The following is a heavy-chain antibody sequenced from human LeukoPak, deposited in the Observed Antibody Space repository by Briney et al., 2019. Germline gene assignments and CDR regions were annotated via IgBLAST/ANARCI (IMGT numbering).Heavy chain of an antibody. V-gene: IGHV3-48*03. Sequence: PGGSLSLSCAASGFTFSSYEMNWVRQAPGKGLEWVSYTSSSGSTIYYADSVKGRFTISRDNAKNSLYLQMNSLRAEDTAVYYCARISGGYYMDVWGKGTTVTISS. CDR2: TSSSGSTI. D-gene: IGHD3-16*01. J-gene: IGHJ6*03. CDR3: ARISGGYYMDV. CDR1: GFTFSSYE.